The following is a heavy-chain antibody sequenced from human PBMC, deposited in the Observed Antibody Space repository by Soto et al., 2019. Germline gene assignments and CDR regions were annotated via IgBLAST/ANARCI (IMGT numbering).Heavy chain of an antibody. J-gene: IGHJ6*02. V-gene: IGHV3-73*01. D-gene: IGHD6-13*01. CDR3: TRPKQQREYYGMDV. CDR2: IRSKANSYAT. CDR1: GFTFSGSA. Sequence: GGSLRLSCAASGFTFSGSAMHWVRQASGKGLEWVGRIRSKANSYATAYAASVKGRFTISRDDSKNTAYLQMNSLKTEDTAVHYCTRPKQQREYYGMDVWGQGTTVTVSS.